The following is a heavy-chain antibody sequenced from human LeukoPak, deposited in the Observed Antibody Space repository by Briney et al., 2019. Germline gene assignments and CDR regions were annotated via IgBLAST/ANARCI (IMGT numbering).Heavy chain of an antibody. CDR2: INPNSGGT. Sequence: ASVKVSCKASGYTFTGYYMHWVRQAPGQGLEWMGWINPNSGGTSYAQKFQGRVTMTRDTSISTAYMELSRLRSDDTAVYYCARGSLITMVHYNWFDPWGQGTLVTVSS. D-gene: IGHD3-10*01. V-gene: IGHV1-2*02. J-gene: IGHJ5*02. CDR3: ARGSLITMVHYNWFDP. CDR1: GYTFTGYY.